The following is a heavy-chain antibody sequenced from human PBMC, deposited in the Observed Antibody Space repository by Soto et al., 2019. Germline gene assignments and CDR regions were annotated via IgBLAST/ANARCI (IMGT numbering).Heavy chain of an antibody. J-gene: IGHJ5*02. D-gene: IGHD2-2*01. CDR2: ISLYSDGT. CDR3: ARVVPGAEAWFGP. Sequence: WVRQAPGQPLEWLGWISLYSDGTNYAQKFQGRVSMTTDTSTTTAYMELRSLRSDDTAVYYCARVVPGAEAWFGPWGQGTLVTVSS. V-gene: IGHV1-18*01.